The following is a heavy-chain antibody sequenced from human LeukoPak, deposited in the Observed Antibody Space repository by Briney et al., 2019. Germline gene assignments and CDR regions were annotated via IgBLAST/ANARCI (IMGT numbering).Heavy chain of an antibody. CDR1: GFTFSTYW. Sequence: GGSLRLSCAGSGFTFSTYWMHGVRQAPGKGLVWVSGINGDGTTTTYADSVKGRFTISRDNARNTLYLQMNILRAEDTAVYYCARRDSTSDMDVWGQGTTVTVSS. CDR3: ARRDSTSDMDV. CDR2: INGDGTTT. V-gene: IGHV3-74*01. D-gene: IGHD1-1*01. J-gene: IGHJ6*02.